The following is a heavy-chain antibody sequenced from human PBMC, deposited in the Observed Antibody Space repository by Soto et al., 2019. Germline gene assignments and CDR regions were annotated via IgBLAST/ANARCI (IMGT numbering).Heavy chain of an antibody. CDR2: RYYSGYT. V-gene: IGHV4-30-4*01. CDR3: ARGGNGDDILTGFFLHD. Sequence: PSETLYLTCPVSGSSIISGDYYWSWIRQPPGKGLEGIGYRYYSGYTFYNTPLKSRVTISVDTSKNQFSLKLSSVTAADTAVYYCARGGNGDDILTGFFLHDWGQGSLVIVSS. D-gene: IGHD3-9*01. CDR1: GSSIISGDYY. J-gene: IGHJ4*02.